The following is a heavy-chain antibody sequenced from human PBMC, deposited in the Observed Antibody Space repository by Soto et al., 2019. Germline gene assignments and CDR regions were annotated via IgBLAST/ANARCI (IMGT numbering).Heavy chain of an antibody. D-gene: IGHD3-3*01. J-gene: IGHJ6*02. CDR2: ISYDGSNK. Sequence: PGGSLRLSCAASGFTFSSYAMHWVRQAPGKGLEWVAVISYDGSNKYYADSVKGRFTISRDNSKNTLYLQMNSLRAEDTAVYYCARGTRITIFGVVYSYGMDVWGQGTTVTVSS. CDR3: ARGTRITIFGVVYSYGMDV. CDR1: GFTFSSYA. V-gene: IGHV3-30-3*01.